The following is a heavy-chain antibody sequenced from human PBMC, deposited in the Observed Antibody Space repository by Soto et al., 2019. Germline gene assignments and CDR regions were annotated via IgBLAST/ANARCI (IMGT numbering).Heavy chain of an antibody. V-gene: IGHV3-30-3*01. Sequence: QVQLVESGGGVVQPGRSLRLSCAASGFTFSSYSMHWVRQAPGKGLEWVAVTSYDGSNRYYADSVKGRFTISRDKSKNTVYLQMNSLRDEDTAVYYCARDGGRPGGRYDYAMDVWGHGTTVTVSS. CDR3: ARDGGRPGGRYDYAMDV. J-gene: IGHJ6*02. CDR2: TSYDGSNR. D-gene: IGHD2-2*01. CDR1: GFTFSSYS.